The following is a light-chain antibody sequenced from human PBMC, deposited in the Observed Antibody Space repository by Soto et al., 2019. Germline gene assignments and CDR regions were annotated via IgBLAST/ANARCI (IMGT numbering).Light chain of an antibody. J-gene: IGLJ2*01. Sequence: QSVLTQPPSVSGAPGQRVTISCTGSSSNIGAGYDLHWYQQLPGTAPKLLIYGNSNRPSRVPDRFSGSKSGTSASLAITGLQAEDEADYYCQSYDSSLNTVVFGGGTKLTVL. CDR2: GNS. CDR3: QSYDSSLNTVV. CDR1: SSNIGAGYD. V-gene: IGLV1-40*01.